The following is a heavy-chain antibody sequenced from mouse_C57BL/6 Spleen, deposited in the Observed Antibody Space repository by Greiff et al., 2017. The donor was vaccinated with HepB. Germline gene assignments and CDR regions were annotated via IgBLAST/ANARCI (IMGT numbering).Heavy chain of an antibody. V-gene: IGHV1-55*01. CDR2: IYPGSGST. CDR3: ARPGDWYFDV. Sequence: QVQLQQPGAELVKPGASVKMSCKASGYTFTSYWITWVKQRTGQGLEWIGDIYPGSGSTNYNEKFKSKATLTVDTSSSTAYMQLSSLTSEDSAVYYCARPGDWYFDVWGTGTTVTVSS. J-gene: IGHJ1*03. CDR1: GYTFTSYW.